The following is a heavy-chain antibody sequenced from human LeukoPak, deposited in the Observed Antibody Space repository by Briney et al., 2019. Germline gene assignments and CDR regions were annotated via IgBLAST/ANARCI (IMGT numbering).Heavy chain of an antibody. CDR1: GGTFSSYA. D-gene: IGHD6-13*01. Sequence: GASVKVSCKASGGTFSSYAISWVRQAPGQGLEWMGGIIPIFGTANYAQKFQGRVTITTDESTSTAYMELSSLRSEDTAVYYCARGTKHRQQLVVDYYYYYMDVWGKGTTVTVSS. J-gene: IGHJ6*03. CDR2: IIPIFGTA. CDR3: ARGTKHRQQLVVDYYYYYMDV. V-gene: IGHV1-69*05.